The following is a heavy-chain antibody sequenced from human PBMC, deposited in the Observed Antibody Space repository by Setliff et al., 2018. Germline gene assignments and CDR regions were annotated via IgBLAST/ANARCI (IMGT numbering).Heavy chain of an antibody. CDR2: INHSGST. D-gene: IGHD3-22*01. CDR3: ARGPNSSGYSDAFDI. J-gene: IGHJ3*02. CDR1: GGSFSGYY. Sequence: ASETLSLTCAVYGGSFSGYYWSWIRQPPGKGLEWIGEINHSGSTNYNPSLKSRVTISVDTSKNKFSLKLSSVTAADTAVYYCARGPNSSGYSDAFDIWGQGTMVTVSS. V-gene: IGHV4-34*01.